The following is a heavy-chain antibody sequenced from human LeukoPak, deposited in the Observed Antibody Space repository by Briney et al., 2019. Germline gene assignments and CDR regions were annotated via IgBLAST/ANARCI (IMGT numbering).Heavy chain of an antibody. CDR2: IYYSGST. V-gene: IGHV4-39*01. CDR3: ARQEVDHVVVVPTSQDY. CDR1: GGSISSSSYY. J-gene: IGHJ4*02. D-gene: IGHD2-2*01. Sequence: SETLSLTCTVSGGSISSSSYYWGWIRQPPGKGLEWIGSIYYSGSTYYNPSLKSRVTISVDTSKNQFSLKLSSVTAADTAVYYCARQEVDHVVVVPTSQDYWGQGPLVTVSS.